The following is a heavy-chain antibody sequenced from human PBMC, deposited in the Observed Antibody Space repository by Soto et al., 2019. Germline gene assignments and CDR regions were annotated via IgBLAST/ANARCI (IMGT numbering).Heavy chain of an antibody. CDR1: GFTFSSYA. CDR3: AKERPNYYDSSGYYYVRS. CDR2: ISGSGGST. D-gene: IGHD3-22*01. J-gene: IGHJ4*02. Sequence: PGGSLRLSCAASGFTFSSYAMSWVRQAPGKGLEWVSAISGSGGSTYYADSVKGRFTISRDNSKNTLYLQMNSLRAEDTAVYYCAKERPNYYDSSGYYYVRSWGQGTLVTVSS. V-gene: IGHV3-23*01.